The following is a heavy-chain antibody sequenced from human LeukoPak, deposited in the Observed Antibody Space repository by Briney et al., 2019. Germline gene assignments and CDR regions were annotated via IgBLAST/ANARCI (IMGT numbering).Heavy chain of an antibody. V-gene: IGHV3-53*01. CDR3: AKPSSINWGHFDY. J-gene: IGHJ4*02. D-gene: IGHD7-27*01. Sequence: GGSLRLSCAASGFTVSSNYMSWVRQAPGKGLEWVSVIYSGGSTYYADSVKGRFTISRDNSKNTLYLQMNSLRAEDTAVYYCAKPSSINWGHFDYSGQGTLVTVSS. CDR2: IYSGGST. CDR1: GFTVSSNY.